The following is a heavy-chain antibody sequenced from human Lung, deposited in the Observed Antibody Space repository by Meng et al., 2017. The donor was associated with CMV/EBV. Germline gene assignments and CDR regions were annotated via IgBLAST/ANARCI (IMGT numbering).Heavy chain of an antibody. CDR3: ARGGNFDP. V-gene: IGHV7-4-1*02. CDR1: GYTFSTYT. J-gene: IGHJ5*02. Sequence: QGQPVKSGSELKKPWASVKVSCKASGYTFSTYTINWVRQAHGRGLEWMGWISTNTGTPTYTQGFTGRFVFSLDTSVSTAYLQISSLKAEDTAVYYCARGGNFDPWGQGTLVTVSS. D-gene: IGHD2/OR15-2a*01. CDR2: ISTNTGTP.